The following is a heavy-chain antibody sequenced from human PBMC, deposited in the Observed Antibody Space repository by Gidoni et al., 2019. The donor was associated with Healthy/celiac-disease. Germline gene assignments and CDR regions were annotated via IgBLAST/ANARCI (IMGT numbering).Heavy chain of an antibody. Sequence: QVQLVESGVGVVQPGRSLRLSCAASGFTFSSDGMHWVRQAPGKGLGWVAVISYDGSNKYYADSVKGRFTISRDNSKNTLYLQMNSLRAEDTAVYYCAKEAMVRGFDYWGQGTLVTVSS. J-gene: IGHJ4*02. CDR2: ISYDGSNK. CDR1: GFTFSSDG. D-gene: IGHD3-10*01. V-gene: IGHV3-30*18. CDR3: AKEAMVRGFDY.